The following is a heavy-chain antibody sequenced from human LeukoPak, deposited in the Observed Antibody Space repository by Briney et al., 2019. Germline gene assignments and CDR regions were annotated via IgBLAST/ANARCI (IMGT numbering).Heavy chain of an antibody. CDR3: ARRTYYDFWSGYQGGDFDY. V-gene: IGHV1-69*01. CDR1: GGTFSSYA. Sequence: SVKVSCKASGGTFSSYAISWVRQAPGQGLEWMGGIIPIFGTANYAQKFQGRVTITADESTSTAYMELSSLRSEDTAVYYCARRTYYDFWSGYQGGDFDYWGQGTLVTVSS. CDR2: IIPIFGTA. J-gene: IGHJ4*02. D-gene: IGHD3-3*01.